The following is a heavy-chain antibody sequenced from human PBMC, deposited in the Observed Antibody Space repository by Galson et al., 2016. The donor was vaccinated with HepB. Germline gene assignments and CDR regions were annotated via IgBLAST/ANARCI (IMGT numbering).Heavy chain of an antibody. CDR1: GISFSTFS. J-gene: IGHJ2*01. V-gene: IGHV3-21*01. CDR3: ARDNSHCWRTSCIPTYRYFDL. Sequence: SLRLSCAASGISFSTFSMNWVRQAPGQGLECLSSISSNGDFINYADSVKGRFTISRDNADNSLFLHMSSLRAEDTAIYYCARDNSHCWRTSCIPTYRYFDLWGRGTLVTVSS. CDR2: ISSNGDFI. D-gene: IGHD2-2*01.